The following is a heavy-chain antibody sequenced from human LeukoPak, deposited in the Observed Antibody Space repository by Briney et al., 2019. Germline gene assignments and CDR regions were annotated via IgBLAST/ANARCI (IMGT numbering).Heavy chain of an antibody. CDR1: GYTFTSYG. CDR3: ARAAIVGATED. V-gene: IGHV1-18*01. D-gene: IGHD1-26*01. J-gene: IGHJ4*02. Sequence: ASVKVSCKPSGYTFTSYGISWVRQAPGQGLEWMGWISTYNDDTNYALKFQGRVTMTTDRSTSTTYLELRSLRSDDTAVYYCARAAIVGATEDWGQGTLVTVSS. CDR2: ISTYNDDT.